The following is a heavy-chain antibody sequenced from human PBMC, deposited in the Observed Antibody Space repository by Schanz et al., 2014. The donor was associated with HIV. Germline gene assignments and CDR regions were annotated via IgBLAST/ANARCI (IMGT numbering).Heavy chain of an antibody. Sequence: QVHLVQSGAELKKPGASVTVSCETSGYIFTNYGISWMRQAPGQGLEWMGGIIRIFGSANYAPKFQDKVTITADESTSTAYMELSSLTSDDTAVYFCAGSSEYSSGWYVLWGQGTLVTVSS. D-gene: IGHD3-22*01. J-gene: IGHJ5*02. CDR1: GYIFTNYG. V-gene: IGHV1-69*13. CDR2: IIRIFGSA. CDR3: AGSSEYSSGWYVL.